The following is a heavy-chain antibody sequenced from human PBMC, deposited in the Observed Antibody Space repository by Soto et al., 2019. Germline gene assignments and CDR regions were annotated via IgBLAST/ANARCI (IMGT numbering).Heavy chain of an antibody. Sequence: QVQLVQSGAEVKKPGASVKVSCKASGYTFTSYYIHWVRQAPGQGLEWMGLIIPSGGGTAYAEKFQGRITMTRETSASTVCMELSRLGFEDTAVYYCARVEGTAARPGDWGQGTLVIVSS. J-gene: IGHJ4*02. CDR1: GYTFTSYY. CDR2: IIPSGGGT. V-gene: IGHV1-46*01. CDR3: ARVEGTAARPGD. D-gene: IGHD6-6*01.